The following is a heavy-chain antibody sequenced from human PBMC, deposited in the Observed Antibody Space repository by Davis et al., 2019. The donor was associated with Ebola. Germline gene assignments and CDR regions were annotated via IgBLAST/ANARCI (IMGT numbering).Heavy chain of an antibody. V-gene: IGHV3-30*18. CDR2: ISSDGRNK. CDR1: GFTSSHYG. Sequence: GGSLSLSCAASGFTSSHYGMHCVPQAPGPGLERVAVISSDGRNKYYGDSVKGRFTISRDTSKNTLYLQMNRLRAEDTAMYYCAKSGLSVGVGKYHYGMDVWGKGTTVTVSS. D-gene: IGHD3-3*01. J-gene: IGHJ6*04. CDR3: AKSGLSVGVGKYHYGMDV.